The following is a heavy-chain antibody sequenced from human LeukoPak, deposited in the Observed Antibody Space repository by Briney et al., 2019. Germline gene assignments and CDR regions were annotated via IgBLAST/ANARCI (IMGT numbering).Heavy chain of an antibody. J-gene: IGHJ4*02. CDR1: GYXFTSVG. D-gene: IGHD6-19*01. CDR3: ARAGSGSGWYFDY. V-gene: IGHV1-18*01. CDR2: ISPYNGNT. Sequence: ASVKVSCKASGYXFTSVGITWVRRAPGQGLEWMGWISPYNGNTRYAQKFQGRVAMTTDTSTTTAYMELRGLRFNDTAVYYCARAGSGSGWYFDYWGQGTLVTVSS.